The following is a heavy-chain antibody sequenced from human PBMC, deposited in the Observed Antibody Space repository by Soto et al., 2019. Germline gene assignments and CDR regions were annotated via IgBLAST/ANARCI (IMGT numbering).Heavy chain of an antibody. CDR3: ATPTVAKYGMDV. CDR2: IYTSGST. D-gene: IGHD4-17*01. J-gene: IGHJ6*02. CDR1: GGSISNYY. V-gene: IGHV4-4*07. Sequence: PSETLSLTCTVPGGSISNYYWSFIQPPAGKALQWTGRIYTSGSTNHNPSLKSRVPMSVDTSTNQLCLKLSSVTAADTAVYYCATPTVAKYGMDVWGQGTRVTASS.